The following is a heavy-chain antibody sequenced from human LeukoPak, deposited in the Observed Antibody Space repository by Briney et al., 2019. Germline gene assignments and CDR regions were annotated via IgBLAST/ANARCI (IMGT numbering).Heavy chain of an antibody. CDR2: IYPGDSDT. CDR1: GYSFTSYW. Sequence: GESLKISCKGSGYSFTSYWIGWVRQMPGKGLEWMGIIYPGDSDTRYSPSFQGQVTISTDKSISTAYLQWSSLKASDTAMYYCAREADRGGDCDYGMDVWGQGTTVTVSS. D-gene: IGHD2-21*02. V-gene: IGHV5-51*01. J-gene: IGHJ6*02. CDR3: AREADRGGDCDYGMDV.